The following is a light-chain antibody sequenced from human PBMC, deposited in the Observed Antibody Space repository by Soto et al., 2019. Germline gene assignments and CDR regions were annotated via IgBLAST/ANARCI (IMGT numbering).Light chain of an antibody. J-gene: IGKJ4*01. CDR3: QQYYKTPLT. CDR1: QSVLYSSDNKNY. CDR2: WAS. V-gene: IGKV4-1*01. Sequence: DIVMTQSPDSPAVSLGERATINCKSSQSVLYSSDNKNYLAWYQQKPGQSPKLLFYWASTRESGVPARFSGSGSGTDFSLTISSLQAEDVAVYFCQQYYKTPLTFGGGTKVEIK.